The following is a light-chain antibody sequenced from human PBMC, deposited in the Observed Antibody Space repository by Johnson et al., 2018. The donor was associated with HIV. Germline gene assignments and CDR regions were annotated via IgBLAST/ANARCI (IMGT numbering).Light chain of an antibody. V-gene: IGLV1-51*01. CDR3: GAWDSSLSAHFV. Sequence: QSVLTQPPSVSAAPGQKVTISCSGSSSNIGNNYVSWYQKLPGTAPKLLIYENKKRPSGIPDRFSASKSGTSATLVITGLQTGDEADYYCGAWDSSLSAHFVFGTGTKVTVL. J-gene: IGLJ1*01. CDR2: ENK. CDR1: SSNIGNNY.